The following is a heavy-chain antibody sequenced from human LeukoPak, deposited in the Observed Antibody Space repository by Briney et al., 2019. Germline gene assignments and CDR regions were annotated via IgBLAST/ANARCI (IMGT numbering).Heavy chain of an antibody. D-gene: IGHD3-10*01. CDR3: ARVAGSRDYYGMDV. CDR1: GGSISSSSYY. J-gene: IGHJ6*02. V-gene: IGHV4-39*07. Sequence: SETLSLTCTVPGGSISSSSYYWGWIRQPPGKGLEWIGSIYYSGSTYYNPSLKSRVTISVDTSKNQFSLKLSSVTAADTAVYYCARVAGSRDYYGMDVWGQGTTVTVSS. CDR2: IYYSGST.